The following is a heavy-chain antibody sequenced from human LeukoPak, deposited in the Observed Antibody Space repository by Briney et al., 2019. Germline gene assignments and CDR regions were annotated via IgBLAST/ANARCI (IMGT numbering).Heavy chain of an antibody. D-gene: IGHD3-22*01. Sequence: SETLSLTCTVSGGSISSSSYYWGWIRQPPGKGLEWIGNIYYSGSTYYNPSLKSRVTISVDTSKNQFSLKLSSVTAADTAVYYCARADSSGFENYWGQGTLVTVSS. CDR2: IYYSGST. CDR3: ARADSSGFENY. CDR1: GGSISSSSYY. V-gene: IGHV4-39*07. J-gene: IGHJ4*02.